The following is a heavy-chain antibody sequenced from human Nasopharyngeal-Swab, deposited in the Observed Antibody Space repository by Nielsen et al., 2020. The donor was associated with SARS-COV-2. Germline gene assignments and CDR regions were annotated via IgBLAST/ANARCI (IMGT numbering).Heavy chain of an antibody. CDR3: AKVTIFDGMDV. Sequence: GESLKISCAASGFTFSSYAMSWVRQAPGKGLEWVSVIYSGGSSTYYADSVKGRFTISRDNSKNTLYLQMNGLRAEDTAVYYCAKVTIFDGMDVWGQGTTVTVSS. CDR1: GFTFSSYA. CDR2: IYSGGSST. J-gene: IGHJ6*02. D-gene: IGHD3-3*01. V-gene: IGHV3-23*03.